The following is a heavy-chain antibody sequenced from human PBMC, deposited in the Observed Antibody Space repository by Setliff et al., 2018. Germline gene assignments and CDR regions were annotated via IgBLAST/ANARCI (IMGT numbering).Heavy chain of an antibody. CDR3: ARRGERFFNWFDP. D-gene: IGHD2-21*01. J-gene: IGHJ5*02. CDR1: GYSLTDYW. Sequence: PGESLKISCKGSGYSLTDYWIPWVRQTPGKGLEWMGTIYPGNADIRYSPSFQGQVTISTDTSINTAFLQWNNLKASDTAVYYCARRGERFFNWFDPWGQGTLVTVSS. CDR2: IYPGNADI. V-gene: IGHV5-51*01.